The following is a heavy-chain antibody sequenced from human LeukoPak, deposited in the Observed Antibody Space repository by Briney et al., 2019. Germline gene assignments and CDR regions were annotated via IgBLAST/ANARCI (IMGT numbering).Heavy chain of an antibody. D-gene: IGHD1-1*01. V-gene: IGHV1-2*04. CDR2: INPNSGGT. J-gene: IGHJ4*02. CDR1: GYTFTGYY. CDR3: AREGETGTTDFDY. Sequence: ASVKVSCKASGYTFTGYYMHWVRQAPGQGLEWMGWINPNSGGTNYAQKFKGWVTMTRDTSISTAYMELSRLRSDDTAVYYCAREGETGTTDFDYWGQGTLVTVSS.